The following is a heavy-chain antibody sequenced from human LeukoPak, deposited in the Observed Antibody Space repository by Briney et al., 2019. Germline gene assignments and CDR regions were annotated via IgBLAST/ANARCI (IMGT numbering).Heavy chain of an antibody. CDR1: GFTFSSYS. J-gene: IGHJ4*02. D-gene: IGHD2-15*01. V-gene: IGHV3-21*01. Sequence: PGGSLRLSCAASGFTFSSYSMNWVRQAPGKGLEWVSSISSSSSYIYYADSVKGRFTISRDNAKNSLYLQMNSLRAEDTAVYYCARDGVRARSAPSRNFDYWGQGTLVTVSS. CDR3: ARDGVRARSAPSRNFDY. CDR2: ISSSSSYI.